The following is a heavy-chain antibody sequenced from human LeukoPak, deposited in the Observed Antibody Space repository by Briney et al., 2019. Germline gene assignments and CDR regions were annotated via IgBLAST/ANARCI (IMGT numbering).Heavy chain of an antibody. D-gene: IGHD4-17*01. CDR3: ARDSLYGVVDY. CDR1: GYTFTSYA. CDR2: INPSGGST. Sequence: ASVKVSCKASGYTFTSYAMNWVRQAPGQGLEWMGIINPSGGSTSYAQKFQGRVTMTRDTSTSTVYMYLSSLRSEDMAVYYCARDSLYGVVDYWGQGTLVTVSS. V-gene: IGHV1-46*01. J-gene: IGHJ4*02.